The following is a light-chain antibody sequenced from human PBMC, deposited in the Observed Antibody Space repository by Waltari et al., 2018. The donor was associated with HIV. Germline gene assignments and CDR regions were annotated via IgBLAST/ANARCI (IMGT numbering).Light chain of an antibody. CDR3: HSRDTNSDHYV. CDR2: GAN. Sequence: SSELTQDPVVSVAFGQTINIPCQGDSLRSFFSNWYQRRPGQAPVLVVYGANRRPSGIPDRFSASNSGNTSSLIISDSQAVDEADYYCHSRDTNSDHYVFGGGTRVIV. V-gene: IGLV3-19*01. J-gene: IGLJ1*01. CDR1: SLRSFF.